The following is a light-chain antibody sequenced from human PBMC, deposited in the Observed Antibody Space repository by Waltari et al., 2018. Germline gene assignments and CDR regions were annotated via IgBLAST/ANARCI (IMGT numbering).Light chain of an antibody. CDR3: LSVDNSLSSPWV. Sequence: IVMTQSPDSLAVSLGERATINCKSSQSILYNSNDKNYLAWYQQKPGQPPKLLIYWASTRASGVPDRFSGSKSGTSASLAITGLQPEDEADYYCLSVDNSLSSPWVFGGGTK. CDR2: WAS. CDR1: QSILYNSNDKNY. J-gene: IGKJ4*01. V-gene: IGKV4-1*01.